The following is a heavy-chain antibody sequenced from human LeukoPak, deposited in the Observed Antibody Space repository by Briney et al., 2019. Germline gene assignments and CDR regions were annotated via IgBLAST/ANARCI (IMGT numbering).Heavy chain of an antibody. Sequence: PSGTLSLTCTVSGGSIRYSTSYWGWIRQPPGNGLEWIGSIYYSGSTYYNPSLKRRVTISVDTSKNQFSLKLSSVTAADTAVYYCARVARIGAALGWFDPWGQGTLVTVSS. CDR2: IYYSGST. J-gene: IGHJ5*02. CDR3: ARVARIGAALGWFDP. D-gene: IGHD6-13*01. CDR1: GGSIRYSTSY. V-gene: IGHV4-39*07.